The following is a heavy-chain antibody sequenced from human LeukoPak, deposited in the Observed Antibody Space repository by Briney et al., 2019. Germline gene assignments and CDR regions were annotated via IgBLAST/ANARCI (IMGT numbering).Heavy chain of an antibody. CDR3: AKDTFSGSYYGENFDY. D-gene: IGHD1-26*01. V-gene: IGHV3-23*01. Sequence: PGGSLRLSCAASGFTFSSYAMSWVRQAPGKGLEWVSAISGSGGSTYYADSVKGRFTISGDNSKNTLYLQMNSLRAEDTAVYYCAKDTFSGSYYGENFDYWGQGTLVTVSS. J-gene: IGHJ4*02. CDR2: ISGSGGST. CDR1: GFTFSSYA.